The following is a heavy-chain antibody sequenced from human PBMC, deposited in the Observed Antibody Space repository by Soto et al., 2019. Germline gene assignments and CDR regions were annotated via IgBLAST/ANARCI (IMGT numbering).Heavy chain of an antibody. V-gene: IGHV1-46*03. Sequence: GASVKVSCKASGYTFTSYYMHWVRQAPGQGLEWMGIINPSGGSTSYAQKFQGRVTMTRDTSTSTVYMELSSLRSEDTAVYYCATAWFGETYAFDSWGQGTMVTFSS. D-gene: IGHD3-10*01. CDR3: ATAWFGETYAFDS. CDR2: INPSGGST. CDR1: GYTFTSYY. J-gene: IGHJ3*02.